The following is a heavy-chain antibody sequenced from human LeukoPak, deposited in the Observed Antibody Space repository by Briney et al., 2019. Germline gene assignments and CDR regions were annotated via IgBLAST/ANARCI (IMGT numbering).Heavy chain of an antibody. V-gene: IGHV4-38-2*02. CDR1: GYSISSGYY. Sequence: KPSETLSLTCTVSGYSISSGYYWGWIRHPPGKRLEWIGSIYHSGSTYYNPSLKSRVTISRDTSKNQFSLKMSSVTAADTAVYYCTRASYYYDSSGYYPFGNFYYYYMDVWGKGTTVTISS. D-gene: IGHD3-22*01. J-gene: IGHJ6*03. CDR3: TRASYYYDSSGYYPFGNFYYYYMDV. CDR2: IYHSGST.